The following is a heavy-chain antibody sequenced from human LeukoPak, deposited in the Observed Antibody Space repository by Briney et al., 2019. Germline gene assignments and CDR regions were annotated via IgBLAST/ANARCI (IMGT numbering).Heavy chain of an antibody. CDR1: GFTLNSYA. D-gene: IGHD2-2*01. CDR2: ISYDGSNK. V-gene: IGHV3-30-3*01. CDR3: ARGPASRYCTSASCYPLDY. Sequence: GGSLRLSCAASGFTLNSYAMHWDPQAPGKGLVWGAGISYDGSNKYSADSEKGRFTISRDNSKNTLYLQMNSLRAEDMAVYYCARGPASRYCTSASCYPLDYWGEGTLVTVSS. J-gene: IGHJ4*02.